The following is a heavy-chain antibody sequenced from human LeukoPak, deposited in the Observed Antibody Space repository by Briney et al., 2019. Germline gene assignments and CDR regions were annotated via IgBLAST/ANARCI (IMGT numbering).Heavy chain of an antibody. D-gene: IGHD3-10*01. Sequence: GSSLKVSCKASGGTFSSYAISWVRQAPGQGLEWMGGIIPIFGTANYAQKFQGRVTITADKSTSTAYMELSSLRSEDTAVYYCAREGSGMVRGVFDPWGQGTLVTVSS. CDR1: GGTFSSYA. CDR3: AREGSGMVRGVFDP. V-gene: IGHV1-69*06. CDR2: IIPIFGTA. J-gene: IGHJ5*02.